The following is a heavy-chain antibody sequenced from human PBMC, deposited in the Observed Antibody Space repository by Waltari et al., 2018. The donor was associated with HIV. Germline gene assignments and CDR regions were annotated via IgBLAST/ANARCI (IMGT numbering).Heavy chain of an antibody. D-gene: IGHD3-3*01. CDR3: VKDGASTIFGVLNGMDV. CDR2: ISWKRGDI. Sequence: EVQLVESGGGSVQPGRSLRLSCTASGITFDDYAMHWVRQPPGKGVGGVSGISWKRGDIADADSVKGRFTISRDNTKNSLFLQMNSVRVEDTALYYCVKDGASTIFGVLNGMDVWGQGTTVTVSS. CDR1: GITFDDYA. J-gene: IGHJ6*02. V-gene: IGHV3-9*01.